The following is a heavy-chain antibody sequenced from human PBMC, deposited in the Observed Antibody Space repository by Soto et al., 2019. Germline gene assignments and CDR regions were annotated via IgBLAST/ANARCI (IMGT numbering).Heavy chain of an antibody. Sequence: GGSLRLSCAASGFTFSSYSMSWVRQAPGKGLEWVSAISGSGGSTYYADSVKGRFTISRDNSKNTLYLQMNSLRAEDTAVYYCAKDGTTMVRGPRTKYYYYYYMDVWGKGTTVTVSS. D-gene: IGHD3-10*01. CDR2: ISGSGGST. V-gene: IGHV3-23*01. CDR1: GFTFSSYS. J-gene: IGHJ6*03. CDR3: AKDGTTMVRGPRTKYYYYYYMDV.